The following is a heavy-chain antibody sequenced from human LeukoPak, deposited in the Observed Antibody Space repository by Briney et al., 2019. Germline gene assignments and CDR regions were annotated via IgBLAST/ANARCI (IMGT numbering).Heavy chain of an antibody. Sequence: PGGSLRLSCAASGFTFDDYAMHWVRQAPGKGLEWVSLISGDGGSTYYADSVKDRFTISRDNSKNSLYLQMNSLRTEDIALSYCAKDQGRHYHDSSGYSFWGQGTLVTVSS. J-gene: IGHJ4*02. CDR1: GFTFDDYA. CDR3: AKDQGRHYHDSSGYSF. V-gene: IGHV3-43*02. D-gene: IGHD3-22*01. CDR2: ISGDGGST.